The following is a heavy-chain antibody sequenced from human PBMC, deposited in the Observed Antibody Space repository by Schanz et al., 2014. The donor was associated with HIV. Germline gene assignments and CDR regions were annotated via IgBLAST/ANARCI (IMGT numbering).Heavy chain of an antibody. Sequence: VQLVESGGGLVKPGGSLRLSCAASGFRFSRDWMTWVRQAPGMGLEWVANIKEDGSVINYVDSVKGRFTISRDNVKNSLFLQMNSLRAEDTAMYYCARDVGAGANDYWGQGTLVTVSS. V-gene: IGHV3-7*01. D-gene: IGHD1-26*01. CDR1: GFRFSRDW. CDR2: IKEDGSVI. CDR3: ARDVGAGANDY. J-gene: IGHJ4*02.